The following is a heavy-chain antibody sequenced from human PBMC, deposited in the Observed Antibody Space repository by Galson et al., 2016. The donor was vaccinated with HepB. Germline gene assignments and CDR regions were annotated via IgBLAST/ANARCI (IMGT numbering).Heavy chain of an antibody. CDR2: VKSKTDGGTT. Sequence: SLRLSCAASGFTFSNAWMSWFRQAPGKGLEWVGRVKSKTDGGTTDYAAPVKGRFSISRDDSKNTLYLQMNSLKTEDTAVYYCRYGMDVWGQGTTVTVSS. J-gene: IGHJ6*02. V-gene: IGHV3-15*01. CDR1: GFTFSNAW. CDR3: RYGMDV.